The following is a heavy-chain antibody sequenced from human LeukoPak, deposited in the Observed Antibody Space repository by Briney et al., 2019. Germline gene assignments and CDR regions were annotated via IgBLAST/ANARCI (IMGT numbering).Heavy chain of an antibody. D-gene: IGHD2-21*02. V-gene: IGHV4-4*08. Sequence: SETLSLTCTVSGGSISSYYWSWIRQPPGKGLEWIGSIYHTGRTYYNPSLKSRVTISIDTSKNQFSLKLSSVTAADTAVYYCVRDWAHCGGDCYPGYWGQGTLVTVSS. J-gene: IGHJ4*02. CDR2: IYHTGRT. CDR3: VRDWAHCGGDCYPGY. CDR1: GGSISSYY.